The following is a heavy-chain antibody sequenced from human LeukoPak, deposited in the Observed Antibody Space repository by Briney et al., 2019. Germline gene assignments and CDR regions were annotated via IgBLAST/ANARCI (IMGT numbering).Heavy chain of an antibody. J-gene: IGHJ4*02. V-gene: IGHV1-2*02. Sequence: ASVKVSCKASGYTFPGYYMHWVPQAPGQGLEWMGWINPNSGGTNYAQKFQGRVTMTRDTSISTAYMELSRLRSDDTAVYYCARPLDYGDYDYWGQRTLVTVSS. CDR3: ARPLDYGDYDY. CDR1: GYTFPGYY. CDR2: INPNSGGT. D-gene: IGHD4-17*01.